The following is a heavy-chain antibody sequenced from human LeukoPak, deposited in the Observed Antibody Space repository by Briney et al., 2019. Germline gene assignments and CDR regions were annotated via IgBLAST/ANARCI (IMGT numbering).Heavy chain of an antibody. CDR3: ARDVTIFGVVIGYGMDV. D-gene: IGHD3-3*01. V-gene: IGHV3-33*01. CDR2: IWYDGSNK. Sequence: SGGSLRLSCATSGFTFSSYGMHWVRQAPGKGLEWVAVIWYDGSNKYYADSVKGRFTISRDNSKNTLHLQMNSLRAEDTAVYYCARDVTIFGVVIGYGMDVWGQGTTVTVSS. J-gene: IGHJ6*02. CDR1: GFTFSSYG.